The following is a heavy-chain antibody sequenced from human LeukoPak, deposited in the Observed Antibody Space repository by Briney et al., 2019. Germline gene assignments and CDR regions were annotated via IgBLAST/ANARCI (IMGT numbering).Heavy chain of an antibody. CDR2: ISSSSSYI. CDR3: ARDAVGATRYYGMDV. D-gene: IGHD1-26*01. Sequence: GGSLRLSSAASGFTFSSYSMNWVRQAPGKGLEWVSSISSSSSYIYYADSVKGRFTISRDNAKNSLYLQMNSLRAEDTAVYYCARDAVGATRYYGMDVWGQGTTVTVSS. CDR1: GFTFSSYS. J-gene: IGHJ6*02. V-gene: IGHV3-21*01.